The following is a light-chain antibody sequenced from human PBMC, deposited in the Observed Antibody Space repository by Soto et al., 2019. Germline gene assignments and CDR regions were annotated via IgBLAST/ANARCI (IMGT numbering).Light chain of an antibody. CDR2: LAS. CDR1: QSLLHRIGDNY. CDR3: MQALQTTIT. V-gene: IGKV2-28*01. Sequence: IVMTQSPLSLPVSPGESASISCRSSQSLLHRIGDNYLDWYRQKPGQSPERLIYLASKRASGVPDRFSGSGSGTDFTLRISRVEAEDVGIYYCMQALQTTITFGQGTRLEIK. J-gene: IGKJ5*01.